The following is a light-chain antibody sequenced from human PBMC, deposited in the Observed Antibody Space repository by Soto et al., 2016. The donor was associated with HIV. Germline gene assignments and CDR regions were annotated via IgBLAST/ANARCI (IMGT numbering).Light chain of an antibody. CDR3: QVWDRSSDVV. CDR1: NIGSES. V-gene: IGLV3-21*03. J-gene: IGLJ2*01. CDR2: DDS. Sequence: SYVLTQPPSVSVAPGKTARITCGGKNIGSESVHWYQQRPGQAPVLLVYDDSDRPSGIPERFSGSNSGNTATLTISRVEAGDEADYYCQVWDRSSDVVFGGGTKLT.